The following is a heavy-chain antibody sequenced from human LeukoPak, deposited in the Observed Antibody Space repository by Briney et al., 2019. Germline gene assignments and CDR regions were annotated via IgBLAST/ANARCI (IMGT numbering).Heavy chain of an antibody. CDR1: GFTFSTYP. V-gene: IGHV3-48*04. D-gene: IGHD3-10*01. CDR3: ARGRSITILRGVAISDGFDI. J-gene: IGHJ3*02. CDR2: ITNNGTTI. Sequence: GGYLRLSCTASGFTFSTYPMTWARQAPGKGLEWVSYITNNGTTIYYADSVKGRFTISRDNAENSLYLQMNSLRAEDTAIYYCARGRSITILRGVAISDGFDIWGQGTKVTVS.